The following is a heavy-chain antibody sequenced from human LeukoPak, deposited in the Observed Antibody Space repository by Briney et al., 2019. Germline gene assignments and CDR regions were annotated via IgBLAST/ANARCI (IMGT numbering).Heavy chain of an antibody. CDR2: IMYDGTDK. CDR3: AREEGYGEKYNFDH. Sequence: RGSLRLSWAASGFTFSNYGMHWVRQAPGKGLEWVAVIMYDGTDKYYADSVKGRFTIYRDNSKNTLYLQMNSLRAEDTAVYYSAREEGYGEKYNFDHWGQGTLVTVSS. CDR1: GFTFSNYG. V-gene: IGHV3-33*01. J-gene: IGHJ4*02. D-gene: IGHD4-17*01.